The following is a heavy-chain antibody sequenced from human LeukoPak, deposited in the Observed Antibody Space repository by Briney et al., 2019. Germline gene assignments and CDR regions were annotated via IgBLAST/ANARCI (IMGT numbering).Heavy chain of an antibody. Sequence: SETLSLTCAVYGGSFSGYYWRWLRQPPGKGLEWIGEINHSGSTNYNPSLKSRVTLSVDTSKNQFSLKLSSVTAADTAVYYCARDHCSSTSCYYYYGMDVWGQGTTVTVSS. CDR2: INHSGST. D-gene: IGHD2-2*01. CDR3: ARDHCSSTSCYYYYGMDV. V-gene: IGHV4-34*01. CDR1: GGSFSGYY. J-gene: IGHJ6*02.